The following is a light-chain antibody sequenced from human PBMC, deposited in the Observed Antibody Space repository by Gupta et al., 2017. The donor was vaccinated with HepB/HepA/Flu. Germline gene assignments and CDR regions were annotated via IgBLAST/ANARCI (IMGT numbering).Light chain of an antibody. CDR1: SSDVGGYNY. J-gene: IGLJ3*02. V-gene: IGLV2-14*01. CDR2: DVS. CDR3: SSYTSSSTLV. Sequence: QSALTQPVSVSGSPGQSITISCTGTSSDVGGYNYVSWYQQHPGKAPKLMIYDVSNRPSGVSNRFSGSKSGNTASLTISGLQAEVEDDYYCSSYTSSSTLVFGGGTKLTVL.